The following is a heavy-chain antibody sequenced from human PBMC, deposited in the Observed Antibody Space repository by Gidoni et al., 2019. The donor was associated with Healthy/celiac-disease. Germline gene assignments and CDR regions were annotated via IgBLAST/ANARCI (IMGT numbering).Heavy chain of an antibody. Sequence: EVQLVESGGGLVQPGGSLRLSCAASGFTFSSYSMHWVRQAPGKGMEWVSYISSSRSTIYYADSVKGRFTISRDNAKNSLYLQMNSLRDEDTAVYYCARGRYCSSTSCPEGSWFDPWGQGTLVTVSS. CDR1: GFTFSSYS. J-gene: IGHJ5*02. V-gene: IGHV3-48*02. CDR2: ISSSRSTI. CDR3: ARGRYCSSTSCPEGSWFDP. D-gene: IGHD2-2*01.